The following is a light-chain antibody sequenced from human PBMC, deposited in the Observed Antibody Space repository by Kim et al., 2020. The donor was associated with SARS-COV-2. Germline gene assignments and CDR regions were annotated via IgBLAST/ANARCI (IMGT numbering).Light chain of an antibody. Sequence: GARVTITCRASQTINSWLAWYQQRPGKGPKLLIYDASSLESGVPSRFSGSGSGTEFTLTISSLQPDDFATYYCQQYNSFSRTFGQGTKVDI. CDR3: QQYNSFSRT. J-gene: IGKJ1*01. CDR2: DAS. V-gene: IGKV1-5*01. CDR1: QTINSW.